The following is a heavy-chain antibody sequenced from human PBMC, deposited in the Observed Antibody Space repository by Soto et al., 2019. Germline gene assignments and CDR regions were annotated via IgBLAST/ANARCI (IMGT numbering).Heavy chain of an antibody. D-gene: IGHD3-22*01. V-gene: IGHV4-59*01. J-gene: IGHJ3*02. CDR2: IYYSGST. CDR1: GGSFSGYY. CDR3: ARGGYYYDSSGYYFKDAFDI. Sequence: SETLSLTCAVYGGSFSGYYWSWIRQPPGKGLEWIGYIYYSGSTNYNPSLKSRVTISVDTSKNQFSLKLSSVTAADTAVYYCARGGYYYDSSGYYFKDAFDIWGQGTMVTVPS.